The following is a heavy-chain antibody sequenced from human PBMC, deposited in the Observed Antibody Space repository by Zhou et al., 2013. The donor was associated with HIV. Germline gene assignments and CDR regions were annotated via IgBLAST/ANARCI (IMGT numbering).Heavy chain of an antibody. CDR2: INPNTGGT. Sequence: QVQLVQSGAEVKKPGASVRVSCKTSGYTFITYYIHWVRQAPGQGLEWLGRINPNTGGTTYAQKFEDRVTLTMDTSDHTVDLDLTRLKTDDTAVYFCAGVRGIARRGHFDSWGQGTLVTVSS. J-gene: IGHJ4*02. CDR3: AGVRGIARRGHFDS. D-gene: IGHD6-13*01. CDR1: GYTFITYY. V-gene: IGHV1-2*06.